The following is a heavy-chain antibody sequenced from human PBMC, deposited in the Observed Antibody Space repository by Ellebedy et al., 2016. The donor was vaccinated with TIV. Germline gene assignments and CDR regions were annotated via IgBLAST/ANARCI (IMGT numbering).Heavy chain of an antibody. D-gene: IGHD2-15*01. V-gene: IGHV3-7*03. J-gene: IGHJ4*02. CDR1: RFSFSQYY. CDR2: IKKDGSDK. Sequence: PGGSLRLSCVASRFSFSQYYMSWVRQAPGKGLEWVANIKKDGSDKYYVDSVKGRFTISRDNAKNSLYLQMNSLRAEDTAVYYCAKGCGGSCYWEAYWGQGTLVTVSS. CDR3: AKGCGGSCYWEAY.